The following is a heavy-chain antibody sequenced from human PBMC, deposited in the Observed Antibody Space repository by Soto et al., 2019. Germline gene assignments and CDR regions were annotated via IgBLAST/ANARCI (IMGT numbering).Heavy chain of an antibody. CDR1: GFSLSTYHMG. D-gene: IGHD4-17*01. V-gene: IGHV2-5*02. CDR3: AHAGDYDLLTFDH. J-gene: IGHJ4*02. CDR2: IYWDDDK. Sequence: QITLKESGPTLVRPAQTLTLTCDFSGFSLSTYHMGVAWIRQPPGKALEWLALIYWDDDKRYSPSLKDRLAISKDTSSNQVVLTITNMAPGDTATYFCAHAGDYDLLTFDHWGPGTLVTVS.